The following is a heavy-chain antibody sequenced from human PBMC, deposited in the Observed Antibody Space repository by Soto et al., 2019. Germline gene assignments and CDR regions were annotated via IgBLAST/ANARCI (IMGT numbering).Heavy chain of an antibody. Sequence: EVQLLESGAGLVQPGGSLRLSCAASGFTISSYAMSGVRQAPGKGLEWVSGISTSGDSTYYADSVKGRFTISRDNSKDTLYLQMNSLRAGDTAVYYCAINSRYCSSTSCYVDWGQGTLVTVSS. J-gene: IGHJ4*02. V-gene: IGHV3-23*01. CDR1: GFTISSYA. CDR2: ISTSGDST. D-gene: IGHD2-2*01. CDR3: AINSRYCSSTSCYVD.